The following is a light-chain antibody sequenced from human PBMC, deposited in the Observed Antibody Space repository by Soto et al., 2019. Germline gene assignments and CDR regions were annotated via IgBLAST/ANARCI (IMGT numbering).Light chain of an antibody. CDR1: SSDVGAYNY. CDR3: SSYTSSRTLV. J-gene: IGLJ1*01. CDR2: EVS. V-gene: IGLV2-14*01. Sequence: QSALTQPASVSGSPGQSITISCTGTSSDVGAYNYVSWYQQHPGKAPKLMIYEVSNRPSGVSHRFSGSKSDNTASLTLSGLQTDDEADYYCSSYTSSRTLVFGTGTKVTVL.